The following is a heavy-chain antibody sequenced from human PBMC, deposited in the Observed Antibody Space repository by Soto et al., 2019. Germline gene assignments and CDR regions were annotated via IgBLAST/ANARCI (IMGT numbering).Heavy chain of an antibody. CDR3: ASVKQLLPFDAFDI. D-gene: IGHD6-6*01. J-gene: IGHJ3*02. Sequence: GGSLRLSCAASGFTFSDYSINWVRQAPGKGLEWVSVISSSSSYIYYADSVKGRFTISRDNAKNSLYLQMNSLRAEDTAVYYCASVKQLLPFDAFDIWGQGTMVTVSS. CDR2: ISSSSSYI. V-gene: IGHV3-21*01. CDR1: GFTFSDYS.